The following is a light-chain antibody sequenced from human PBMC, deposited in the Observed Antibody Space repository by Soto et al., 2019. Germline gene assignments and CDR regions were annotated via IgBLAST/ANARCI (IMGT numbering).Light chain of an antibody. J-gene: IGLJ2*01. Sequence: QSALTQPPSASWSPGQSVTISCTVTSSDVGGYNYVSWYQQHPGKAPKLMIYEVIKRPSGVPDRFSGSKSGNTASLTVSGLQAEDEADYYCSSYAGSNNVVFGGGTKLTVL. V-gene: IGLV2-8*01. CDR1: SSDVGGYNY. CDR2: EVI. CDR3: SSYAGSNNVV.